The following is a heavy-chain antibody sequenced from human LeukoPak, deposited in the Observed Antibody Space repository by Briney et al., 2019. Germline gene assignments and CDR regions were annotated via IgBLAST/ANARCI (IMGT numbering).Heavy chain of an antibody. J-gene: IGHJ4*02. CDR2: ISSSGSTI. V-gene: IGHV3-11*04. CDR3: AKEGWYCSSTSCFPHFDY. Sequence: PGGSLRLSCAASGFTFSDYYMSWIRQAPGKGLEWVSYISSSGSTIYYADSVKGRFTISRDNSKDTLYLQMNSLRAEDTAVYYCAKEGWYCSSTSCFPHFDYWGQGTLVTVSS. CDR1: GFTFSDYY. D-gene: IGHD2-2*01.